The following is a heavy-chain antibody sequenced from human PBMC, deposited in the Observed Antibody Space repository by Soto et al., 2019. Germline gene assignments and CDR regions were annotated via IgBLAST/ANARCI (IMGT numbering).Heavy chain of an antibody. D-gene: IGHD6-19*01. CDR2: IWYDGSNK. CDR3: ARDGVVAVAGYYYYGMDV. Sequence: QVQLVESGGGVVQPGRSLRLSCAASGFTFSSYGMHWVRQAPGKGLEWVAVIWYDGSNKYYADSVKGRFTISRDNSKNTXXLQMNSLRAEDTAVYYCARDGVVAVAGYYYYGMDVWGQGTTVTVSS. V-gene: IGHV3-33*01. CDR1: GFTFSSYG. J-gene: IGHJ6*02.